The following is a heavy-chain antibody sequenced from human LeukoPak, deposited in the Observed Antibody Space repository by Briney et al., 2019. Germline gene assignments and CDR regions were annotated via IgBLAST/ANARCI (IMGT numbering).Heavy chain of an antibody. V-gene: IGHV3-9*01. CDR1: GFTFDDYA. J-gene: IGHJ4*02. CDR3: AKDMELRLGELSLLDY. CDR2: ISWNSGSI. Sequence: PGGSLRLSCAASGFTFDDYAMHWVRQAPGKGLEWVSGISWNSGSIGYADSVKGRFTISRDNAKNSLYLQMNSLRAEDTALYYCAKDMELRLGELSLLDYWGQGTPVTVSS. D-gene: IGHD3-16*02.